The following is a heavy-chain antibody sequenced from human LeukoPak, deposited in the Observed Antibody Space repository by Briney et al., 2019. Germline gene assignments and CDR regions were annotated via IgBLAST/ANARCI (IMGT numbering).Heavy chain of an antibody. Sequence: ASVKVSCKASGYAFTGYYMHWVRQAPGQGLEWLGWINPNSGGTNYAQKFQGWVTMTRDTSISTAYMELSRLRSDDTAVYYCARVQVGVGAGFDYWGQGTLVTVSS. V-gene: IGHV1-2*04. CDR1: GYAFTGYY. J-gene: IGHJ4*02. D-gene: IGHD1-26*01. CDR2: INPNSGGT. CDR3: ARVQVGVGAGFDY.